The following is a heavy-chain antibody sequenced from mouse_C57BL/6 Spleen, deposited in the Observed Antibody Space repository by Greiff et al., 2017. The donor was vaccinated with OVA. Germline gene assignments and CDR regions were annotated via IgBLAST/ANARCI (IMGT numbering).Heavy chain of an antibody. CDR1: GYAFTNYL. CDR3: ARSLRYPRGDLDY. CDR2: FNPGSGGT. V-gene: IGHV1-54*01. J-gene: IGHJ4*01. Sequence: QVQLQQSGAELVRPGTSVKVSCKASGYAFTNYLIEWVKQRPGQGLEWIGVFNPGSGGTNYNEKFKGKATLTADKSSSTAYMQLSSLTSEDSAVYFCARSLRYPRGDLDYWGQGTTVTVSS. D-gene: IGHD2-14*01.